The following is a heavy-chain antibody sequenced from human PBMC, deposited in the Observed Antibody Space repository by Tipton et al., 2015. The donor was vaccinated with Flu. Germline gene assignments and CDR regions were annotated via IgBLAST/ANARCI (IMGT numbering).Heavy chain of an antibody. J-gene: IGHJ4*02. D-gene: IGHD3-10*01. CDR3: ARFSVRGESDY. CDR2: IYYSGST. V-gene: IGHV4-59*01. Sequence: WSWIRQPPGKGLEWIGNIYYSGSTNYNPSLKSRVTISVDTSKNQFSLRLNSVTAADTAVYYCARFSVRGESDYWGQGTLVTVSS.